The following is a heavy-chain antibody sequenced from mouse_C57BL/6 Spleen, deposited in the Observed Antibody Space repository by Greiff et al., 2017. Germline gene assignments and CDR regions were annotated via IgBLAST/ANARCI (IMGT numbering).Heavy chain of an antibody. Sequence: QVQLKESGPGLVAPSQSLSITCTVSGFSLTSYGVHWVRQPPGKGLEWLVVIWSDGSTTYNSALKSRLSISKYNSKSQVFLKMNSLQTDDTAMYYCARACRPDQGYFDVWGTGTTVTVSS. J-gene: IGHJ1*03. CDR2: IWSDGST. CDR1: GFSLTSYG. V-gene: IGHV2-6*03. CDR3: ARACRPDQGYFDV.